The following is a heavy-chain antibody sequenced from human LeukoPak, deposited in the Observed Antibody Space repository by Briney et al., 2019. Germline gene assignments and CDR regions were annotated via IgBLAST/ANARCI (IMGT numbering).Heavy chain of an antibody. D-gene: IGHD2-2*01. CDR1: GYTFTGYY. J-gene: IGHJ4*02. CDR3: ARDEPIVVLLAALLDY. V-gene: IGHV1-2*02. CDR2: INPNSGGT. Sequence: ASVKVSCKASGYTFTGYYMHWVRQAHGQGLEWMGWINPNSGGTNYAQKFQGRVTMTRDTSISTAYMELSRLRSDDTAVYYCARDEPIVVLLAALLDYWGQGTLVTVSS.